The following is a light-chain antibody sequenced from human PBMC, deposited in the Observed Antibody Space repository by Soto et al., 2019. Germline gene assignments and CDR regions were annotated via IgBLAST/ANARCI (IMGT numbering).Light chain of an antibody. CDR2: LGS. CDR3: MQALQTPLT. V-gene: IGKV2-28*01. CDR1: QSLLHSNGYNY. Sequence: DIVMTQSPLSLPVTPGEPASISCRSSQSLLHSNGYNYLDWYLQKPGQSPQLLIYLGSNRASGVPDRLSGSGSGTDFTLKISRLEAEDVGVYYCMQALQTPLTFGGGTKVEIK. J-gene: IGKJ4*01.